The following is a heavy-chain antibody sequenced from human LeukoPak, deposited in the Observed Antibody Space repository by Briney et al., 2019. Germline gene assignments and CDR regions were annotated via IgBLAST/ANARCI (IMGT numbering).Heavy chain of an antibody. CDR2: IYYSGST. D-gene: IGHD6-6*01. CDR3: ARVEEQLVR. CDR1: GGSISSYY. J-gene: IGHJ4*02. Sequence: SETLSLTCTVSGGSISSYYWSWIRQPPGKGLEWIGYIYYSGSTNYNPSLKSRVTISVDTPKNQFSLKLSSVTAADTAVYYCARVEEQLVRWGQGTLVTVSS. V-gene: IGHV4-59*01.